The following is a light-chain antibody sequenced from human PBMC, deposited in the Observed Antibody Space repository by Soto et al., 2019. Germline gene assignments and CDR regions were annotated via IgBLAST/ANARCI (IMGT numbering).Light chain of an antibody. CDR1: SSDVGGYNL. CDR2: EGT. CDR3: CSXAXXXXXX. V-gene: IGLV2-23*01. J-gene: IGLJ2*01. Sequence: QSALTQPASVSGSPGQSITISCTGTSSDVGGYNLVSWYQQHPGKAPKLMIYEGTKRPSGVSNRFSGSKSGNTASLTISGLQAEDEADYYCCSXAXXXXXXFGGX.